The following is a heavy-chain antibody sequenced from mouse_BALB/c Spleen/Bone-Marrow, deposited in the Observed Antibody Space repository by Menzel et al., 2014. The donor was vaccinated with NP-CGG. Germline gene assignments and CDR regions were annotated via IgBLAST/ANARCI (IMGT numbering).Heavy chain of an antibody. V-gene: IGHV1-54*02. Sequence: QVQLQQSGGEVVKPGTSVKLSCKTSGFTFSNSYISWLKLKPGQSLEWIAWIIGGTGGTTYNQKFTGKAQLTVDTSSNTAYIQLSSLTTEDSAIYYCARPLYGSSFAWFAYWGQGTPVTVSA. CDR2: IIGGTGGT. J-gene: IGHJ3*01. CDR1: GFTFSNSY. D-gene: IGHD1-1*01. CDR3: ARPLYGSSFAWFAY.